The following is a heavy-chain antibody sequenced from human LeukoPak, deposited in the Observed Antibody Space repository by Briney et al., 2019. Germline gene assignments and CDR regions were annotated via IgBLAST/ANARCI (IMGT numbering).Heavy chain of an antibody. V-gene: IGHV3-33*01. Sequence: PGGSLRLSCAASGFTFSSYGMHWVRQAPGKGLEWVAVIWYDGSNKYYVDSVKGRFTTSRDNSKNTLYLQMNSLRAEDTAVYYCARGEHHYDSSGYYYQWGQGTLVTVSS. CDR2: IWYDGSNK. D-gene: IGHD3-22*01. CDR3: ARGEHHYDSSGYYYQ. CDR1: GFTFSSYG. J-gene: IGHJ4*02.